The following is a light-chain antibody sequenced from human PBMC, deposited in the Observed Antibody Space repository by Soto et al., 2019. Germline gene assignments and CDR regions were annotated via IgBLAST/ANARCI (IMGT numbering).Light chain of an antibody. V-gene: IGKV1D-12*01. CDR2: AAS. Sequence: DIQMTQSPSSVSASAGDRATINCRASQVMSSWLAWFHQKPGKAPKLLVFAASTLQSGVPSRFRGRGSRTDFTLTIRDLQPEDVATYYCQQADSLPITFGQGTRLEIK. CDR3: QQADSLPIT. CDR1: QVMSSW. J-gene: IGKJ5*01.